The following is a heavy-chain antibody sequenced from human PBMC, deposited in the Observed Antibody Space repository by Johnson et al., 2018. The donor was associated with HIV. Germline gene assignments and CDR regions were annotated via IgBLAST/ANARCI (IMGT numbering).Heavy chain of an antibody. CDR2: VNWNGAEA. Sequence: MQLVESRGGVVRPGGSLRLSCAASGFTFDDYGMSWVRQAPGKWLEWVCGVNWNGAEAGYADSVKGRFTISRDNAKNFLYLQMNSLRVEDTALYYCARDFGAFGECTAFDIWGQGTMVTVSS. CDR3: ARDFGAFGECTAFDI. D-gene: IGHD3-10*01. CDR1: GFTFDDYG. J-gene: IGHJ3*02. V-gene: IGHV3-20*04.